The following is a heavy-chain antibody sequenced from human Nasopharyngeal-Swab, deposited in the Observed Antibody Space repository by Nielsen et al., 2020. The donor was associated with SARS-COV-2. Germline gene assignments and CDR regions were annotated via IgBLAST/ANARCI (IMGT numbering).Heavy chain of an antibody. CDR3: ARASRGWS. D-gene: IGHD6-19*01. CDR1: GFTFSSYA. CDR2: ISYDGSNK. J-gene: IGHJ5*02. Sequence: GESLKISCAASGFTFSSYAMHWARQAPGKGLEWVAVISYDGSNKYYADSVKGRFTISRDNSKNTLYLQMNSLRAEDPAVYYCARASRGWSWGQGTLVTVSS. V-gene: IGHV3-30-3*01.